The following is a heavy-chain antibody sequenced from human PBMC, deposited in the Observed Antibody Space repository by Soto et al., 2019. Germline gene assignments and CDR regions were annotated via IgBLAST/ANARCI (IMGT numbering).Heavy chain of an antibody. CDR1: GVSISSSSYY. Sequence: SETLSLTSTVSGVSISSSSYYWGWIRQPPGKGLEWIGSIYYSGSTYYNPSLKSRVTISVDTSRNQYSLKLSSVTAADTAVYYCARVTNHYYYYMDVWGKGTTVTVSS. CDR3: ARVTNHYYYYMDV. CDR2: IYYSGST. D-gene: IGHD4-4*01. J-gene: IGHJ6*03. V-gene: IGHV4-39*01.